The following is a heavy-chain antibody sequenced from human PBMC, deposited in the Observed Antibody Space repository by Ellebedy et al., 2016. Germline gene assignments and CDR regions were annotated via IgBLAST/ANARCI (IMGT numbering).Heavy chain of an antibody. CDR1: GASVSSDDYF. Sequence: SETLSLTCTVSGASVSSDDYFWSWVRQPPGKGLEWIGEINHSGSTNYNPSLMGRATISIDTSTKQLSLKLTSVTAADTAVYFCARTARVPDMWGQGTLVTVSS. J-gene: IGHJ3*02. V-gene: IGHV4-61*08. CDR2: INHSGST. CDR3: ARTARVPDM. D-gene: IGHD4/OR15-4a*01.